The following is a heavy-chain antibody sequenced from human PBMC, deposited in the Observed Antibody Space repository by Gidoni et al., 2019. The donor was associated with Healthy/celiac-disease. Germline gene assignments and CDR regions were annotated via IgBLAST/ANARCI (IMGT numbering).Heavy chain of an antibody. D-gene: IGHD5-12*01. CDR2: IKQDGSEK. J-gene: IGHJ4*02. V-gene: IGHV3-7*01. Sequence: EVQLVASGGGLVQPGGSLRLSCAASGFPFSSYWMSWVRQAPGKGLEWVANIKQDGSEKYYVDSVKGRFTISRDNAKNSLYLQMNSLRAEDTAVYYCARDKAGYNNWGQGTLVTVSS. CDR3: ARDKAGYNN. CDR1: GFPFSSYW.